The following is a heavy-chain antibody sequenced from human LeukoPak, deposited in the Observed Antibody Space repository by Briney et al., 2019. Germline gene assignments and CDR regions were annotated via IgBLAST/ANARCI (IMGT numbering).Heavy chain of an antibody. D-gene: IGHD4-17*01. CDR2: IKQDGSEK. V-gene: IGHV3-7*01. Sequence: GGSLRLSGTASEFTFSSYWISWVRQAPGKGLEWVANIKQDGSEKYYVDSVKGRFTISRDNAKNSLFLQMNSLRAEDTAVYYCARGEAYGDYHFDYWGQGTLVTVSS. J-gene: IGHJ4*02. CDR3: ARGEAYGDYHFDY. CDR1: EFTFSSYW.